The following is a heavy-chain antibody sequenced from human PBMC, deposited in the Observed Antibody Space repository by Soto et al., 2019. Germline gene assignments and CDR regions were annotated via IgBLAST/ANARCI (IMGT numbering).Heavy chain of an antibody. V-gene: IGHV5-51*01. CDR3: ARSSGHEYYFDY. Sequence: PGESLKISCKGSGYSFTSYWIAWVRQMPEKGLEWMGIIYPGGSDTRYRPSFQGQVTISADKSISTAYLQWSSLQASDTAVYYCARSSGHEYYFDYWGQGTLVTVSS. D-gene: IGHD6-19*01. CDR2: IYPGGSDT. J-gene: IGHJ4*02. CDR1: GYSFTSYW.